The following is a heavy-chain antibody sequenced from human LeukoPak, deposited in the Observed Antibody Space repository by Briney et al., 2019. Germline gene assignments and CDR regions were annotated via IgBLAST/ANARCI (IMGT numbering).Heavy chain of an antibody. CDR1: GYSINNYW. CDR2: IYPADSDI. CDR3: ARQEYCSGGSCYTWFDP. V-gene: IGHV5-51*01. J-gene: IGHJ5*02. D-gene: IGHD2-15*01. Sequence: GESLKISCKGSGYSINNYWIGWVRQMRGKGLKWMGIIYPADSDIRYSPSFQGQVTISADKSISTAYLQWSSLKASDTAMYYCARQEYCSGGSCYTWFDPWGQGTLVTVSS.